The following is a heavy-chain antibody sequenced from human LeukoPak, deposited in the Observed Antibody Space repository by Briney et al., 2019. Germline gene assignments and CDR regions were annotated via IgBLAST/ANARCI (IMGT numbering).Heavy chain of an antibody. CDR3: VGGFMVRGVITPFDY. D-gene: IGHD3-10*01. J-gene: IGHJ4*02. Sequence: ASVKVSCKASGGTFSSYAISWVRQAPGQGLEWMGGIIPIFGTANYAQKFQGRVTITTDESTSTAYMELSSLRSEDTAVYYCVGGFMVRGVITPFDYWGQGTLVTVSS. CDR1: GGTFSSYA. CDR2: IIPIFGTA. V-gene: IGHV1-69*05.